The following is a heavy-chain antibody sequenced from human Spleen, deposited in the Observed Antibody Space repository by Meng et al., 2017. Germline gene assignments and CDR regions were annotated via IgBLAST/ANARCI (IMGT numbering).Heavy chain of an antibody. CDR1: GLSFTDAW. V-gene: IGHV3-53*04. D-gene: IGHD3-22*01. Sequence: GESLKISCVASGLSFTDAWMSWVRQAPGKGLEWVSVIYSGGSTYYADSVKGRFTISRHNSKNTLYLQMNSLRAEDTAVYYCASYYDSSGYSRWGQGTLVTVSS. CDR2: IYSGGST. CDR3: ASYYDSSGYSR. J-gene: IGHJ4*02.